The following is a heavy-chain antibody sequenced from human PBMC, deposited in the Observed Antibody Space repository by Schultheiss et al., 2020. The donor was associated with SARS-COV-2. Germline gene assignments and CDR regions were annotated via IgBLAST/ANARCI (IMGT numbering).Heavy chain of an antibody. Sequence: SETLSLTCTVSGGSINSGGYYWSWIRQHPGKGLEWIGYIYYSGDTSYNPSLKSRLTISGDTSKNQFSLKVNSVTAADTAVYYCARDYYDSSGYYFYGMDVWGQGTTVTVSS. CDR1: GGSINSGGYY. J-gene: IGHJ6*02. V-gene: IGHV4-31*03. CDR3: ARDYYDSSGYYFYGMDV. CDR2: IYYSGDT. D-gene: IGHD3-22*01.